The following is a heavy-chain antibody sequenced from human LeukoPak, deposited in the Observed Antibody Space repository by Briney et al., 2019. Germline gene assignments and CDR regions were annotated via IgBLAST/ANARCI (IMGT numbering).Heavy chain of an antibody. CDR3: ATGPYDFWSGYYTAY. CDR1: GYTLTELS. V-gene: IGHV1-24*01. Sequence: ASVKVSCKVSGYTLTELSMHWVRQAPGKGLEWMGGFDPEDGETIYVQKFQGRVTMTEDTSTDIAYMELSSLRSEDTAVYYCATGPYDFWSGYYTAYWGRGTLVTVSS. D-gene: IGHD3-3*01. J-gene: IGHJ4*02. CDR2: FDPEDGET.